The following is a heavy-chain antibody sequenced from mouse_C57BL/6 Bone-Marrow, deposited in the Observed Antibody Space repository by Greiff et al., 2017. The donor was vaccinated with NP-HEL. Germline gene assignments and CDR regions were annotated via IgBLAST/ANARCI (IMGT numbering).Heavy chain of an antibody. V-gene: IGHV5-17*01. Sequence: VQLKESGGGLVKPGGSLKLSCAASGFTFSDYGMHWVRQAPEKGLEWVAYISSGSSTIYYADTVKGRFTISRDNAKNTLFLQMTSLRSEDTAMYYCARAGNYPYYYAMDYWGQGTSVTVSS. J-gene: IGHJ4*01. CDR3: ARAGNYPYYYAMDY. CDR2: ISSGSSTI. CDR1: GFTFSDYG. D-gene: IGHD2-1*01.